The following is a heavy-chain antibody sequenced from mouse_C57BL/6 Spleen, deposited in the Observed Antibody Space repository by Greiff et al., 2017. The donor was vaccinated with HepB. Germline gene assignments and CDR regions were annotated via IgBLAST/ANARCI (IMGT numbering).Heavy chain of an antibody. CDR3: ARRYYDYERDYAMDY. CDR2: IYPGSGST. V-gene: IGHV1-55*01. D-gene: IGHD2-4*01. J-gene: IGHJ4*01. Sequence: QVHVKQPGAELVKPGASVKMSCKASGYTFTSYWITWVKQRPGQGLEWIGDIYPGSGSTNYNEKFKSKATLTVDTSSSTAYMQLSSLTSEDSAVYYCARRYYDYERDYAMDYWGQGTSVTVSS. CDR1: GYTFTSYW.